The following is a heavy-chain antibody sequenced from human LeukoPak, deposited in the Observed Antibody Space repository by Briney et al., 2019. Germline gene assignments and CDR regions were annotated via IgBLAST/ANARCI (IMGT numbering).Heavy chain of an antibody. V-gene: IGHV4-34*01. CDR2: INHSGST. J-gene: IGHJ2*01. Sequence: SGTLSLTCAVYGGSFSGYYWSWIRQPPGKGLEWIGEINHSGSTNYNPSLKSRVTISVDTSKNQFSLKLSSVTAADTAVYYCARHPAGAWNDERDYWYFDLWGRGTLVTVSS. D-gene: IGHD1-1*01. CDR1: GGSFSGYY. CDR3: ARHPAGAWNDERDYWYFDL.